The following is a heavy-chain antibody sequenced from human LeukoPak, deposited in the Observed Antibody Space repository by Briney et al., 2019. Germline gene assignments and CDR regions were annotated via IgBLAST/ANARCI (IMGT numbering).Heavy chain of an antibody. J-gene: IGHJ4*02. V-gene: IGHV3-30*02. CDR3: TRGGFYDGSGYYPFDY. Sequence: GGSLRLPCVASGFIFSKYGMHWVRQAPGRGLEWVAFIQYDESNKYYADSIKGRFTLSRDNSKNTLYLQMNSLRPEDTAVYYCTRGGFYDGSGYYPFDYWGQGTLVTVSS. CDR2: IQYDESNK. CDR1: GFIFSKYG. D-gene: IGHD3-22*01.